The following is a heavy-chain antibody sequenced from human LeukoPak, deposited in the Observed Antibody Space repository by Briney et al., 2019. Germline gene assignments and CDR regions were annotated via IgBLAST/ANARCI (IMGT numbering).Heavy chain of an antibody. CDR3: APELSIIMVRGVIRPLYNWFDP. CDR2: IISSSSYI. Sequence: GGSLRLSCEVSGFTFSSYSMNWVRRAPGKGLEWVSSIISSSSYIYYADSVKGRFTISRDNAKNSLYLQMNSLRAEDTAVYYCAPELSIIMVRGVIRPLYNWFDPWGQGALVTVSS. CDR1: GFTFSSYS. J-gene: IGHJ5*02. D-gene: IGHD3-10*01. V-gene: IGHV3-21*01.